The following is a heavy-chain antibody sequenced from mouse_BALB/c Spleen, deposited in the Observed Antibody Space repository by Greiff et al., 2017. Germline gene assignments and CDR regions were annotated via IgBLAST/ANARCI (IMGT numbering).Heavy chain of an antibody. CDR1: GFSLTSYD. V-gene: IGHV2-9-2*01. Sequence: VQLVESGPGLVAPSQSLSITCTVSGFSLTSYDISWIRQPPGKGLEWLGVIWTGGGTNYNSAFMSRLSISKDNSKSQVFLKMNSLQTDDTAIYYCVRVYGYGAMDYWGQGTSVTVSS. CDR3: VRVYGYGAMDY. J-gene: IGHJ4*01. D-gene: IGHD1-2*01. CDR2: IWTGGGT.